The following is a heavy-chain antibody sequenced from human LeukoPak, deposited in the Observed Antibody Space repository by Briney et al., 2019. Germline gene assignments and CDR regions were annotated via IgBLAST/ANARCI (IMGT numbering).Heavy chain of an antibody. CDR1: GLTFSNSW. D-gene: IGHD5-12*01. CDR2: MYGDMRDI. CDR3: ARDLGLRGST. V-gene: IGHV3-74*01. J-gene: IGHJ5*02. Sequence: GGSLRLSCEASGLTFSNSWMHWVRQVPGKGLVWVSRMYGDMRDISYADSVKGRFTISRDNAKNTVYLQMNSLRGEDTAVYYCARDLGLRGSTWGQGTLITVSS.